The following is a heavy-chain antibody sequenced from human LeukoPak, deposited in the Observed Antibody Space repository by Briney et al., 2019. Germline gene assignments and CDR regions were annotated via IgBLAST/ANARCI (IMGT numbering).Heavy chain of an antibody. V-gene: IGHV1-2*02. CDR2: INPNSGGT. Sequence: ASVRVSCKASGYTFTGYYMHWARQAPGQGLEWMGWINPNSGGTNYAQKFQGRVTMTRDTSISTAYMELSRLRSDDTAVYYCARDAQNGYSSGWYGSPWFDPWGQGTLVTVSS. CDR1: GYTFTGYY. CDR3: ARDAQNGYSSGWYGSPWFDP. J-gene: IGHJ5*02. D-gene: IGHD6-19*01.